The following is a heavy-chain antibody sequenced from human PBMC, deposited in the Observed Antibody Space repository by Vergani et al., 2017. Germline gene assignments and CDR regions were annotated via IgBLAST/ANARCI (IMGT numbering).Heavy chain of an antibody. CDR3: ARDRLYCSGGSCYPNWFDP. CDR1: GYTFTSYY. Sequence: QVQLVQSGAEVKKPGASVKVSCKASGYTFTSYYMHWVRQASGQGLEWMGIINPSGGSTSYAQKFQGRVTMTRDTSTSTVYMELSSLRSEDTAVYYCARDRLYCSGGSCYPNWFDPWGQGTLVTVSS. D-gene: IGHD2-15*01. J-gene: IGHJ5*02. CDR2: INPSGGST. V-gene: IGHV1-46*01.